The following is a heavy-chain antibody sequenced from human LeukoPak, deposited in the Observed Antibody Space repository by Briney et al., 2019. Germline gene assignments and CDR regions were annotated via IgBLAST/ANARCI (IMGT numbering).Heavy chain of an antibody. J-gene: IGHJ4*02. CDR2: ISYDGSNK. CDR3: ARAPGSGSYWAYFDY. D-gene: IGHD1-26*01. CDR1: GFTFSSYA. Sequence: PGGSLRLSCAASGFTFSSYAMHWVRQAPGKGLEWVAVISYDGSNKYYADSVKGRFTISGDNSKNTLYLQMNSLRAEDTAVYYCARAPGSGSYWAYFDYWGQGTLVTVSS. V-gene: IGHV3-30-3*01.